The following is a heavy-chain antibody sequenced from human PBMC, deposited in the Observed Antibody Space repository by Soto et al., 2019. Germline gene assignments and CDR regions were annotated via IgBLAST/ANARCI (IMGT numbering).Heavy chain of an antibody. CDR1: GYTFTDYF. Sequence: ASVKVSCKASGYTFTDYFIHCVLQAPGQGFEWMGWINPNSRGTNYAPKFQGRVTMTRDTSNSTAYMELRGLRSDDTAVYYCARVTLKAGNWFDPWGQGTLVTVSS. V-gene: IGHV1-2*02. J-gene: IGHJ5*02. CDR3: ARVTLKAGNWFDP. CDR2: INPNSRGT.